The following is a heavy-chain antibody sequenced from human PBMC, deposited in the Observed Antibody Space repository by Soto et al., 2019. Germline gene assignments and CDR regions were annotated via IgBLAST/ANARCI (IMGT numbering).Heavy chain of an antibody. CDR3: ASGGCGGDCYSHYYYGMDV. CDR2: IIPILGIA. D-gene: IGHD2-21*02. V-gene: IGHV1-69*02. CDR1: GGTFSSYT. J-gene: IGHJ6*02. Sequence: GASVTVSCKASGGTFSSYTISWVRQAPGQGLEWMGRIIPILGIANYAQKFQGRVTITADKSTSTAYMELSSLRSEDTAVYYCASGGCGGDCYSHYYYGMDVWGQGTTVTVSS.